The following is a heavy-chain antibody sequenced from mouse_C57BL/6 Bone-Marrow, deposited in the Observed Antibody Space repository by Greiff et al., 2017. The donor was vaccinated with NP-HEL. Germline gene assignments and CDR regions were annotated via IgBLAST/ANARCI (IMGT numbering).Heavy chain of an antibody. CDR2: IGPGSGST. Sequence: VQLQESGAELVKPGASVKISCKASGYTFTDYYINWVKQRPGQGLEWIGKIGPGSGSTYYNEKFKGKGTLTVDKSSSTAYMQISSLTSEDSAVYFCAVVYYGSSYDYYAMDYWGQGTSVTVSS. CDR3: AVVYYGSSYDYYAMDY. D-gene: IGHD1-1*01. V-gene: IGHV1-77*01. CDR1: GYTFTDYY. J-gene: IGHJ4*01.